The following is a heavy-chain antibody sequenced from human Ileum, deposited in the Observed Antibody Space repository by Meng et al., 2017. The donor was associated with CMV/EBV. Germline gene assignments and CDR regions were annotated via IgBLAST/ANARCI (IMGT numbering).Heavy chain of an antibody. CDR3: ARVYYDSSGLYYFDY. CDR1: GGSISSGDYY. Sequence: TVSGGSISSGDYYWGWIRQPPGKGLGWIGYSGNTFYNPSLKSRLTISVDMSRHQFSLKLTSVTAADTAVYYCARVYYDSSGLYYFDYWGQGTLVTVSS. CDR2: YSGNT. J-gene: IGHJ4*02. V-gene: IGHV4-30-4*01. D-gene: IGHD3-22*01.